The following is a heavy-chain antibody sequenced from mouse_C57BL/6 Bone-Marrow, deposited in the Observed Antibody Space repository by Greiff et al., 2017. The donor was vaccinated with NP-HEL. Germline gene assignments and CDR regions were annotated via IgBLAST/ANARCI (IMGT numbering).Heavy chain of an antibody. J-gene: IGHJ3*01. CDR2: IYPRSGNT. D-gene: IGHD1-1*01. CDR1: GYTFTSYG. V-gene: IGHV1-81*01. CDR3: SYYYGSGGFAY. Sequence: VKLMESGAELAWPGALVKLSCKAPGYTFTSYGISWVKQRTGQGLEWIGEIYPRSGNTYYNEKFKGKGTLTVDKSSSTAYMELRTLTSEDSAVYFCSYYYGSGGFAYWGRGTVVTVSA.